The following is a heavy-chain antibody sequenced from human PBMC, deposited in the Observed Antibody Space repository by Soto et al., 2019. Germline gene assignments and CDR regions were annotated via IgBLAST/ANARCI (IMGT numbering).Heavy chain of an antibody. D-gene: IGHD3-3*01. CDR1: GFTVSNYA. V-gene: IGHV3-30*18. J-gene: IGHJ4*02. CDR3: AKSGLRFLDHFDY. CDR2: MLSDGTNR. Sequence: QVQLVESGGGVVQPGRSLRLSCAGSGFTVSNYAMHWVRQAPGKGLEWVAVMLSDGTNRFSDSVKGRFTVSGENSENTVYLQSNSLTGEDTAVYYCAKSGLRFLDHFDYWGQGTLVTVSS.